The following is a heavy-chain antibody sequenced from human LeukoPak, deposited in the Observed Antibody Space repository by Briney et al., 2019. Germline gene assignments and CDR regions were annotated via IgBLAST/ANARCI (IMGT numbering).Heavy chain of an antibody. CDR3: ASLFLCYGCSSSSDSFNI. CDR1: GFTFSRYW. V-gene: IGHV3-74*01. D-gene: IGHD6-6*01. J-gene: IGHJ3*02. CDR2: INSDGSRT. Sequence: GGSLRLSCEASGFTFSRYWMHWVRQAPGKGLVGVSRINSDGSRTTYADSVRGRFTISRDNAKNTLYLQMNSLRAEDTAVYYCASLFLCYGCSSSSDSFNIWGQGTMVTVSS.